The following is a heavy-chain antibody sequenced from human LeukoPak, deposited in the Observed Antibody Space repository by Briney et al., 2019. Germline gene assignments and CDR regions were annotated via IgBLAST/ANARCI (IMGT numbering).Heavy chain of an antibody. Sequence: SETLSLTCTVSGGSISRGGYCWSWIRQHPGKGLEWIGYIDYSGSTFYNPSLKSRLTMSIDTSKNQLSLKLSSVTAADTAVYYCAAGTSGYRIFNYWGQGTLVTVSS. CDR3: AAGTSGYRIFNY. J-gene: IGHJ4*02. V-gene: IGHV4-31*03. CDR1: GGSISRGGYC. CDR2: IDYSGST. D-gene: IGHD3-22*01.